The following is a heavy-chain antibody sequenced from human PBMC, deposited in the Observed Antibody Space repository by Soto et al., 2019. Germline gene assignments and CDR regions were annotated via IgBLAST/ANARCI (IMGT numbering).Heavy chain of an antibody. J-gene: IGHJ6*02. D-gene: IGHD3-16*01. Sequence: ASVKVSCKASGYTFTSYYMHWVRQAPGQGLEWMGIINPSGGSTSYAQKFQGRVTMTRDTSTSTVYMELSSLRSEGTAVYYCAREGFGGQGYYYGMDVWGQGTTVTVSS. CDR1: GYTFTSYY. CDR2: INPSGGST. CDR3: AREGFGGQGYYYGMDV. V-gene: IGHV1-46*01.